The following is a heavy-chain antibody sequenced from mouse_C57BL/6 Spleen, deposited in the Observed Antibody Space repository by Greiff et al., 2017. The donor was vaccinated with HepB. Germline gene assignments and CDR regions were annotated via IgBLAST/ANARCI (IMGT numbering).Heavy chain of an antibody. J-gene: IGHJ4*01. Sequence: VQLVESGAELARPGASVNLSCKASGYTFTSYGISWVKQRTGQGLEWIGEIYPRSGNTYYNEKFKGKATLTADKSSSTAYMELRSLTSEDSAVYFCARSSYAMDYWGQGTSVTVSS. CDR1: GYTFTSYG. CDR3: ARSSYAMDY. V-gene: IGHV1-81*01. CDR2: IYPRSGNT.